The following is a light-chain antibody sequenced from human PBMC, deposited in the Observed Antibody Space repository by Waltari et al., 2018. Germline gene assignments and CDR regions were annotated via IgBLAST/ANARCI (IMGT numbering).Light chain of an antibody. CDR2: GAF. J-gene: IGKJ2*01. CDR1: QSVSSGY. Sequence: EVVLTQSPGTLSLSPGERATLSCRASQSVSSGYLAWYRQKPGQAPRLLIYGAFNRAAGLPDRFSGIGSGTDFTLTINRLEPEDFAVYYCQHYGSTQYTFGQGTKLEI. CDR3: QHYGSTQYT. V-gene: IGKV3-20*01.